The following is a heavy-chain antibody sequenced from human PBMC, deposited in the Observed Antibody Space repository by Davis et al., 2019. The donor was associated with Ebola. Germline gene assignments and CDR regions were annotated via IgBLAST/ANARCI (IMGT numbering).Heavy chain of an antibody. V-gene: IGHV4-59*01. Sequence: MPSETLSLTCTVSGGSISSYYWSWIRQPPGKTLEWIGYIHDSGSTNDNPSLQSRVTMSVDMSRNQFSLKLRSVAAADTAVYYCARDVGATATSGRRNWFDSWGPGTLVTVSS. J-gene: IGHJ5*01. CDR1: GGSISSYY. CDR3: ARDVGATATSGRRNWFDS. CDR2: IHDSGST. D-gene: IGHD1-26*01.